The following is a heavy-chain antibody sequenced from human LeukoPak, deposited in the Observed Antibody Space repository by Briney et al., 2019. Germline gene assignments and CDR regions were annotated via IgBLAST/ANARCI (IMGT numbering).Heavy chain of an antibody. Sequence: SETLSLTCTVSGGSISSYYWSWIRQPPGKGLEWIGYIYYSGSTNYNPSFKSRVTISVDTSKNQFSLKLSSVTAADTAVYYCARDLEGGAVDYWGQGTLVTVSS. J-gene: IGHJ4*02. V-gene: IGHV4-59*01. D-gene: IGHD3-16*01. CDR3: ARDLEGGAVDY. CDR1: GGSISSYY. CDR2: IYYSGST.